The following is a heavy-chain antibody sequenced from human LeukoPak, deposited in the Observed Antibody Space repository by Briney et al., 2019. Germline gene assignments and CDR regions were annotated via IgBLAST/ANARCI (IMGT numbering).Heavy chain of an antibody. CDR1: GGSISSSSYY. CDR3: ARGNHYYGSGSYSFFFDY. Sequence: SETLSLTCTVSGGSISSSSYYWGWIRQPPGKGLEWIGSIYYSGSTYYNPSLKSRVTMSVDTSKNQFSLKLSSVTAADTAVYYCARGNHYYGSGSYSFFFDYWGQGTLVTVSS. CDR2: IYYSGST. J-gene: IGHJ4*02. D-gene: IGHD3-10*01. V-gene: IGHV4-39*07.